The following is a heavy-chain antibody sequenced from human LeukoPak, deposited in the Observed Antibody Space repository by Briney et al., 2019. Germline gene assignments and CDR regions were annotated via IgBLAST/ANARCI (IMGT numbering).Heavy chain of an antibody. CDR1: GFTFSSYT. CDR3: AKDGGLWVSAHWGDS. V-gene: IGHV3-23*01. J-gene: IGHJ4*02. CDR2: ITTSDGNT. Sequence: EGSLRLSCAASGFTFSSYTMSWVRQAPGKGLEWVSTITTSDGNTYYADSVKGRFTVSRDNSKNTLFLQMNSLRAEDTAVYYCAKDGGLWVSAHWGDSWGRGTLVTVSS. D-gene: IGHD7-27*01.